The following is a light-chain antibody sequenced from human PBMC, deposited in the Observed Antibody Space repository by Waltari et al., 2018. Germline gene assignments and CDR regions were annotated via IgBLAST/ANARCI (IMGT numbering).Light chain of an antibody. CDR2: DVT. Sequence: QSALTQPASVSGSPGQSITISCPGASSNVGGYNLASWHQQHPGEAPKLLIYDVTERPSGVSNRFSGSKSGNTASLTISGLRAEDEADYFCSSYAGSNTVIFGGGTKLTVL. CDR1: SSNVGGYNL. CDR3: SSYAGSNTVI. V-gene: IGLV2-23*02. J-gene: IGLJ2*01.